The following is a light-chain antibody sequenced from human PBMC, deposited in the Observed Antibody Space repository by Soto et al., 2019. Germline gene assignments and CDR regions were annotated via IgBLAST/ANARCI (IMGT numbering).Light chain of an antibody. CDR2: AAS. CDR1: QGISNY. J-gene: IGKJ1*01. Sequence: DIPMTQSPSSLSASVGDRVTITCRASQGISNYLAWYQQKPGKVPKLLIYAASTLQSGVPSRFSGSGSGTDFTLTISRLEPEDFAVYYCQQYGSSGTFGQGTKVEIK. CDR3: QQYGSSGT. V-gene: IGKV1-27*01.